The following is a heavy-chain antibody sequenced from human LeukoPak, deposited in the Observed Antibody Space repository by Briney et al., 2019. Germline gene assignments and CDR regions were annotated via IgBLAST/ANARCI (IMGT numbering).Heavy chain of an antibody. CDR2: INSDGSST. CDR3: ARTEYSGSYFDN. V-gene: IGHV3-74*01. D-gene: IGHD1-26*01. CDR1: GFTFSSYW. Sequence: GGSLRLSCGASGFTFSSYWIHWVRQAPGKGLVWVSRINSDGSSTSYADSVKGRFTISRDNAKNTLYLQMDSLRAEDTAVYFCARTEYSGSYFDNWRQGTLVTVSS. J-gene: IGHJ4*02.